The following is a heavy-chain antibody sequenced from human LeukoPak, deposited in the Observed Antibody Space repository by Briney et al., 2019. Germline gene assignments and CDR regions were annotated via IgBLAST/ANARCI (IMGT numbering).Heavy chain of an antibody. D-gene: IGHD2-15*01. CDR1: GGSISSYF. CDR2: IYDSGST. Sequence: KPSETLSLTCTVSGGSISSYFWSWIRQPPGKGLEWIGYIYDSGSTNYNPSLKSRVTISVDTSKNQFSLKLSSVTAADTAVYYCARVLRVPDYYYYMDVWGKGTTVTISS. J-gene: IGHJ6*03. CDR3: ARVLRVPDYYYYMDV. V-gene: IGHV4-59*01.